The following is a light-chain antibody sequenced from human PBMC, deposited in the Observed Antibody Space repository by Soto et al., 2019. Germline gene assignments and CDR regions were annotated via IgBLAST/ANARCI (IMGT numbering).Light chain of an antibody. Sequence: DIQMTQAPSSLSASVGDRVTITCRASQSISSYLNWYQQKPGKAPKLLIYAASSLQSGVPSRFSGSGSGTEFTLTISSLQPDDFATYYCQPYNSYSEAFGQGTKVDI. J-gene: IGKJ1*01. V-gene: IGKV1-5*01. CDR2: AAS. CDR3: QPYNSYSEA. CDR1: QSISSY.